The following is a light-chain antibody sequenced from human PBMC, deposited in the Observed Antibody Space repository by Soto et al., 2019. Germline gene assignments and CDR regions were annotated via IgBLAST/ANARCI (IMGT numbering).Light chain of an antibody. J-gene: IGLJ2*01. CDR1: SSDVGSYNL. CDR2: EVS. CDR3: CSYAGSSTYVV. Sequence: QSALTQPASVSGSPGQSITISCTGTSSDVGSYNLVSWYQQHPGKAPKLMIYEVSKRPSGVSNRFSGAKSGNTASLTISGLQAEDEAGYYCCSYAGSSTYVVFGGGAKLFVL. V-gene: IGLV2-23*02.